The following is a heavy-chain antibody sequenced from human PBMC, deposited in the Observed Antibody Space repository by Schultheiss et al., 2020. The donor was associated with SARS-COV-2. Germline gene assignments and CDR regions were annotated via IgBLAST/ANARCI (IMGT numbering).Heavy chain of an antibody. CDR1: GFTFSDYY. D-gene: IGHD2-2*01. V-gene: IGHV3-11*03. CDR3: APPAANHFDY. CDR2: ISSSSSYI. Sequence: GGSLRLSCAASGFTFSDYYMSWIRQAPGKGLEWVSYISSSSSYIYYADSVKGRFTISRDNSKNTLYLQMNSLRAEDTAVYYCAPPAANHFDYWGQGTLVTVSS. J-gene: IGHJ4*02.